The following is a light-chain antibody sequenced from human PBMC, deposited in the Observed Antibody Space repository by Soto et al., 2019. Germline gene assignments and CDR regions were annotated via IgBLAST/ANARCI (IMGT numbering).Light chain of an antibody. J-gene: IGKJ1*01. CDR1: QTISSW. V-gene: IGKV1-5*03. CDR2: KAS. Sequence: IQLTQSPSTLCLCLGDRFTITCRASQTISSWLAWYQQKPGKAPKLLIYKASTLKSGVPSRFSGSGSGTEFTLTISSLQPDDFATYYCQHYNSYSEAFGQGTKV. CDR3: QHYNSYSEA.